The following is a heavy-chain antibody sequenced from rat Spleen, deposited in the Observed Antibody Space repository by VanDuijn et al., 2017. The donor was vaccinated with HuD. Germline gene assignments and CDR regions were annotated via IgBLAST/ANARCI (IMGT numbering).Heavy chain of an antibody. CDR1: GFTFSASN. Sequence: EVQLVESGGGLVQPGRSLKLSCAASGFTFSASNMAWVRQAPGKGLEWVASITNTGGSTYYPDSVKGRFSISRDNAKSSLYLQMDSLRSEDTATYYCTTARNVPSYWYFDFWGQGVMVTVSS. J-gene: IGHJ2*01. D-gene: IGHD4-2*01. V-gene: IGHV5-20*01. CDR3: TTARNVPSYWYFDF. CDR2: ITNTGGST.